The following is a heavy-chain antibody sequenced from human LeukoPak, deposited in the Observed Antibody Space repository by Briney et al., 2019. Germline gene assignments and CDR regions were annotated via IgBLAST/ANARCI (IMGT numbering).Heavy chain of an antibody. CDR2: ISAYNGNT. Sequence: ASVKVSCKASGGTFSSYAISWVRQAPGQGLEWMGWISAYNGNTNYAQKLQGRVTMTTDTSTSTAYMELSSLRSEDTAVYYCARLTMIVVAPGAFDIWGQGTMVTVSS. CDR3: ARLTMIVVAPGAFDI. V-gene: IGHV1-18*01. J-gene: IGHJ3*02. CDR1: GGTFSSYA. D-gene: IGHD3-22*01.